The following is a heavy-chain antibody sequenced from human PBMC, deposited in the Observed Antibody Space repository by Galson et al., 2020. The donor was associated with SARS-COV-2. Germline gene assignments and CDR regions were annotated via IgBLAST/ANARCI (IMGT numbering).Heavy chain of an antibody. D-gene: IGHD5-12*01. V-gene: IGHV4-39*01. CDR1: GGSISSSSYY. CDR3: VSQLVRDGYNC. CDR2: IYYNGRT. Sequence: ETLSLTCAVSGGSISSSSYYWGWIRQPPGKGLEWIASIYYNGRTYYSPSLKSRVSIFIDTSKNQFSLKMTSVTAADTAVYFCVSQLVRDGYNCWGQGTLVTVSS. J-gene: IGHJ4*02.